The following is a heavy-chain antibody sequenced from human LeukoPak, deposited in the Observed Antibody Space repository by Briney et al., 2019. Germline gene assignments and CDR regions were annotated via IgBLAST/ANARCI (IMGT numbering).Heavy chain of an antibody. CDR2: ISGSGGST. D-gene: IGHD3-3*01. J-gene: IGHJ4*02. Sequence: PGGSLRLSRAASGFTFSSYAMSWVRQAPGKGLEWVSAISGSGGSTYYADSVKGRFTISRDNSKNTLYLQMNSLRAEDTAVYYCAKSPGPYDFWSGYYGYWGQGTLVTVSS. V-gene: IGHV3-23*01. CDR1: GFTFSSYA. CDR3: AKSPGPYDFWSGYYGY.